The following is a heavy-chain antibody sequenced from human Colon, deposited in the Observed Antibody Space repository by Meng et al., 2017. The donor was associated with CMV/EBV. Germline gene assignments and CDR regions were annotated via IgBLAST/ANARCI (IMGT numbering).Heavy chain of an antibody. CDR1: GYSISNGYY. D-gene: IGHD4-17*01. V-gene: IGHV4-38-2*02. J-gene: IGHJ6*02. CDR2: IYRSGST. Sequence: GSLRLSCTVSGYSISNGYYWGFIRQSPGRGLEWIGTIYRSGSTSYNPSLDSRVTISVDTSRNQLSLKLSSVTAADTALYYCARFDYSDHYNSYYGMDVWGQGTTVTVSS. CDR3: ARFDYSDHYNSYYGMDV.